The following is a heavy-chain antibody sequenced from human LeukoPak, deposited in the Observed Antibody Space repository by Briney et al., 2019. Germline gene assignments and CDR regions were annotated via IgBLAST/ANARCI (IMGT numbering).Heavy chain of an antibody. CDR2: IYYSGST. J-gene: IGHJ4*02. CDR3: ARNSPNLVVPAAIAHFDY. Sequence: SETLSPTCTVSGGSISSGGYYWSWIRQHPGKGLEWIGYIYYSGSTYYNPSLKSRVTISVDTSKNQFSLKLSSVTAADTAVYYCARNSPNLVVPAAIAHFDYWGQGTLVTVSS. D-gene: IGHD2-2*01. CDR1: GGSISSGGYY. V-gene: IGHV4-31*03.